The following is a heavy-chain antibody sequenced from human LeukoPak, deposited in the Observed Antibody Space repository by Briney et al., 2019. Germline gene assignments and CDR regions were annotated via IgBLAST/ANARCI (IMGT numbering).Heavy chain of an antibody. CDR3: ARTYSKYFSNSEFDY. Sequence: ASVKVSCTASGYAFLNYGISWVRQAPGQGLEWMAWISAYNDDTDYAQILQGRVTVTTDTSTNTAYMELRSLTSDDTAVYYCARTYSKYFSNSEFDYWGQGTLVTVSS. V-gene: IGHV1-18*01. CDR1: GYAFLNYG. J-gene: IGHJ4*02. D-gene: IGHD1-1*01. CDR2: ISAYNDDT.